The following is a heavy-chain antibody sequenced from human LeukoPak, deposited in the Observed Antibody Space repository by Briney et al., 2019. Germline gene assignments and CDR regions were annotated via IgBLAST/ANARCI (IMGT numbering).Heavy chain of an antibody. Sequence: PGRSLRLSCAASGFSISSHHIHWVRQVPGQGLEWVALIFDDGSIRYYADSVRGRLSISRDNSKNTVSLDMNSLRVEDSAVYYCATEGRHSGSDDFDIWGQGTTVTVSS. V-gene: IGHV3-30*12. CDR3: ATEGRHSGSDDFDI. J-gene: IGHJ3*02. D-gene: IGHD5-12*01. CDR1: GFSISSHH. CDR2: IFDDGSIR.